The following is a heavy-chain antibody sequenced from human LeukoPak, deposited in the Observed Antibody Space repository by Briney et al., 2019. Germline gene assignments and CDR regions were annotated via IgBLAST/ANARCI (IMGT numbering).Heavy chain of an antibody. CDR1: GFTFSSYS. CDR2: ISGGSSTI. D-gene: IGHD3-22*01. CDR3: AREGDSSGPSVGLDY. J-gene: IGHJ4*02. Sequence: TGGSLRLSCAASGFTFSSYSMNWVRQAPGKGLEWVSYISGGSSTIYHADSVKGRFTISRDDAKNTLDLQMNSLRDEDTAVYYCAREGDSSGPSVGLDYWGQGTLVTVSS. V-gene: IGHV3-48*02.